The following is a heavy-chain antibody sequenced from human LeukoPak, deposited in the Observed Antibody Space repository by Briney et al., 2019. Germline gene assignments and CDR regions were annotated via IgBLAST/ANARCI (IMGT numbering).Heavy chain of an antibody. CDR1: GYISTNDL. V-gene: IGHV5-51*01. CDR2: IYPGKSDI. Sequence: GESLKISGTCAGYISTNDLICVLRHMPGKLQEVVGLIYPGKSDIRYRPSFQGQVTISADKSLSTAYLQWSSLKASDTAMYYCARHAFHNDNSDYYFAQWGQGTMVTVSS. J-gene: IGHJ4*02. CDR3: ARHAFHNDNSDYYFAQ. D-gene: IGHD3-22*01.